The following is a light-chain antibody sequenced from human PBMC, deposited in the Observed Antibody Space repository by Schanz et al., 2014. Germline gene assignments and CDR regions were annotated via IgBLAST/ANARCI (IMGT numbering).Light chain of an antibody. CDR3: SSYAGSNNLV. CDR1: SSDVGSYNL. CDR2: EVT. Sequence: QSALTQPPSASGSPGQSVTISCTGTSSDVGSYNLVSWYQQHPGEAPKLMMYEVTKRPSGVPDRFSGSKSGNTASLTVSWLQAEDEAVYYCSSYAGSNNLVFGGGTKVTVL. J-gene: IGLJ2*01. V-gene: IGLV2-8*01.